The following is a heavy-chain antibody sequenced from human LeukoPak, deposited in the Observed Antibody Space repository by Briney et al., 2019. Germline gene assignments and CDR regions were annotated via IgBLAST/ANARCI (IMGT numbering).Heavy chain of an antibody. J-gene: IGHJ6*02. CDR2: IIPIFGTA. CDR3: AGGPSGLKNYYYYGMDV. V-gene: IGHV1-69*13. Sequence: ASVNVSCRASGGTFISYAISWVRQAPGQGLEWMGGIIPIFGTANYAQKFQGRVTITADESTSTAYMELSSLRSEDTAVYYCAGGPSGLKNYYYYGMDVWGQGTTVTVSS. D-gene: IGHD5/OR15-5a*01. CDR1: GGTFISYA.